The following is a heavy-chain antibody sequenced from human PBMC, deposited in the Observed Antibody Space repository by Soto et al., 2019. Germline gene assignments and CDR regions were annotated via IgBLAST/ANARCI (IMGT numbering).Heavy chain of an antibody. CDR1: GFTFSSYG. V-gene: IGHV3-33*01. Sequence: GGSLRLSCAASGFTFSSYGMHWVRQAPGKGLEWVAVIWYDGSNKYYADSVKGRFTISRDNSKNTPYLQMNSLRAEDTAVYYCARDGIAAAGSFASWFDPWGQGTLVTVSS. CDR3: ARDGIAAAGSFASWFDP. CDR2: IWYDGSNK. J-gene: IGHJ5*02. D-gene: IGHD6-13*01.